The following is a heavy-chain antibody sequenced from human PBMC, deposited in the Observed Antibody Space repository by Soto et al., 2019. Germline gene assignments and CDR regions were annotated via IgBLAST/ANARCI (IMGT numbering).Heavy chain of an antibody. CDR3: ARYPHECWTSYCLDP. V-gene: IGHV1-18*01. CDR1: GYTFNTYG. CDR2: ISAYDGKT. Sequence: ASVKVSCKTSGYTFNTYGINWVRQAPGQGLELMGWISAYDGKTTYAEKFQGRVTMTTDTSTSTAYMELRSLRSDDTAIYYCARYPHECWTSYCLDPWGKGTPVTVSS. D-gene: IGHD3-3*01. J-gene: IGHJ5*02.